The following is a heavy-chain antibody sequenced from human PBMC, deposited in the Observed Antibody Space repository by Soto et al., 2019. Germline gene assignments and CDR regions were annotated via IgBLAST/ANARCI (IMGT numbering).Heavy chain of an antibody. CDR1: GFTFSNYV. CDR3: VKEGNDILTGYYDY. CDR2: IYYDRGHQ. D-gene: IGHD3-9*01. V-gene: IGHV3-30*18. Sequence: PGGSLRLSCAASGFTFSNYVMHWVRQAPGKGLEWVAIIYYDRGHQSYAGSVKVRFTISRDDSKNTLYLQMRSLRAEDTAVDYCVKEGNDILTGYYDYWGQGTLVTVSS. J-gene: IGHJ4*02.